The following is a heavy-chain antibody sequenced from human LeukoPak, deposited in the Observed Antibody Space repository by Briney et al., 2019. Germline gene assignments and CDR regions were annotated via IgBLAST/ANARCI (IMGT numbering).Heavy chain of an antibody. Sequence: ASVKVSCKASGYTFSGYYVHWVRQAPGQGLEWMGWINPNSGGTNYAQKFQGRVTITADKSTSTAYMELSSLRSEDTAVYYCASITMVRGVSQAPFDYWGQGTLVTVSS. CDR1: GYTFSGYY. CDR2: INPNSGGT. J-gene: IGHJ4*02. D-gene: IGHD3-10*01. CDR3: ASITMVRGVSQAPFDY. V-gene: IGHV1-2*02.